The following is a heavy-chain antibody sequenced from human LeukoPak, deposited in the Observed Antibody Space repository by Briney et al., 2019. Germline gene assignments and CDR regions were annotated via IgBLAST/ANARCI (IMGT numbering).Heavy chain of an antibody. V-gene: IGHV1-8*01. D-gene: IGHD3-22*01. CDR2: MNPNSGNT. Sequence: ASVKVSCKASGYTFTSYDINWVRQATGQGLEWMGWMNPNSGNTGYAQKFQGRVTMTRNTSISTAYMELSSLRSEDTAVYYCARSMARYYYDSTRGAFDIWGQGTMVTVSS. CDR1: GYTFTSYD. J-gene: IGHJ3*02. CDR3: ARSMARYYYDSTRGAFDI.